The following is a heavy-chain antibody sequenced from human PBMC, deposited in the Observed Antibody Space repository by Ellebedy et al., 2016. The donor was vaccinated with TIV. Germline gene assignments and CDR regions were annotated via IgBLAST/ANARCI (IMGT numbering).Heavy chain of an antibody. V-gene: IGHV1-18*01. CDR3: AILGDSFEY. J-gene: IGHJ4*02. CDR2: ISAYYGTT. D-gene: IGHD2/OR15-2a*01. Sequence: ASVKVSCKTSGYTFTTYGIDWVRQAPGQGLEWMGWISAYYGTTKYAQNLQGRVTVTTGTSTSTAYMELRSLTSDDTAVYYCAILGDSFEYWGQGTLVTVSS. CDR1: GYTFTTYG.